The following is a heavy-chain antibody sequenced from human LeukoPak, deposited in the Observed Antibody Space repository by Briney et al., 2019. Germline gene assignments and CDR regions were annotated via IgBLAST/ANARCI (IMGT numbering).Heavy chain of an antibody. Sequence: SEALSLICSVSGASITNYYWSWIRQAPGKGLEWIGYIYYSGNTNTYNPSLKSRATISLYTSRKYFSLELRSVTAADTAVYYCARGGSYGAYLDYWGQGALVIVSS. CDR2: IYYSGNT. V-gene: IGHV4-59*01. CDR3: ARGGSYGAYLDY. CDR1: GASITNYY. J-gene: IGHJ4*02. D-gene: IGHD1-26*01.